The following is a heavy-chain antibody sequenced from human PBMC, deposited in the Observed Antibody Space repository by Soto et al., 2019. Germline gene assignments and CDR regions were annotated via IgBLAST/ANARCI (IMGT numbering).Heavy chain of an antibody. Sequence: PGGSLRLSCAASGFILSSYAMHWVRQAPGKGLEWVTLTLHDESISYYTESVKGRFTISRDMSKNTLYLQMNSLRPEDTAIYYCAKEPIYFGPGSSPSYYYYGLDVWGQGTTVTVSS. J-gene: IGHJ6*02. CDR3: AKEPIYFGPGSSPSYYYYGLDV. CDR1: GFILSSYA. D-gene: IGHD3-10*01. V-gene: IGHV3-30*18. CDR2: TLHDESIS.